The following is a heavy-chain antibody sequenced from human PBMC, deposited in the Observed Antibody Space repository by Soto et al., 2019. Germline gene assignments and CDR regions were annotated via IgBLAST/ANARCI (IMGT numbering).Heavy chain of an antibody. Sequence: GESLKISCKGSGYSFTSYWIGWVRQMPGKGLEWMGIIYPGDSDTRYSPSFQGQVTISADKSISTAYLQWSSLKASDTAMYYCARGAKAFDFWSGYYPKDYFEYWGQGTLVTVSS. CDR2: IYPGDSDT. CDR3: ARGAKAFDFWSGYYPKDYFEY. D-gene: IGHD3-3*01. CDR1: GYSFTSYW. J-gene: IGHJ4*02. V-gene: IGHV5-51*01.